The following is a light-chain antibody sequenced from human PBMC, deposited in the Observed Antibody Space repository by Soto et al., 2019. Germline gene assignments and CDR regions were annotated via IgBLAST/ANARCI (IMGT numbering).Light chain of an antibody. J-gene: IGKJ1*01. V-gene: IGKV1-5*01. CDR2: DAS. CDR1: QSISSW. Sequence: DIQMTQSPSTLSASVGDRVTITCRASQSISSWLAWYQQKPGKAPKLLIYDASSLESGGPSRFSGSGSGTEVTLTISSLQPDDFATYYCQQYNSYPLTFGQGTKVEIK. CDR3: QQYNSYPLT.